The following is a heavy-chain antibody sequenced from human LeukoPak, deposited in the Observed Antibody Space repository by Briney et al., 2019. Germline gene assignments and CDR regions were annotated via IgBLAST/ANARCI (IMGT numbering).Heavy chain of an antibody. CDR2: IKEDGSEK. CDR3: ARSSYSSSSSV. Sequence: GGSLRLSCAASGFTFSTYWMDWVRQAPGKGLEWVANIKEDGSEKYYEDSVKGRFTISRDNAKNSLYLQINSLRAEDTAVYYCARSSYSSSSSVWGQGTMVTVSS. V-gene: IGHV3-7*03. CDR1: GFTFSTYW. J-gene: IGHJ3*01. D-gene: IGHD6-6*01.